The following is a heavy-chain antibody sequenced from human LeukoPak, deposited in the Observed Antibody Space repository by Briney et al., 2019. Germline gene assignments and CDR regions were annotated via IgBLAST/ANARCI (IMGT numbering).Heavy chain of an antibody. J-gene: IGHJ4*02. CDR1: GFTFDDYA. CDR2: ISWNSGSI. D-gene: IGHD5-18*01. Sequence: PGRSLRLSCAASGFTFDDYAMHWVRQAPGKGLEWVSGISWNSGSIGYADSVKGRFTISRDNAKNSLYLQMNSLRAEDTALYYCAKDDTAMATHYFDYWGQGTLVTVSS. CDR3: AKDDTAMATHYFDY. V-gene: IGHV3-9*01.